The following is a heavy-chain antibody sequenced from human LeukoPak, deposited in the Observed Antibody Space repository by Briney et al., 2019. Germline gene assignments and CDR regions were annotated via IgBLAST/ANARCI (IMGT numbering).Heavy chain of an antibody. J-gene: IGHJ4*02. CDR1: GGSISSSSYY. CDR3: ARRDWLLYWAFDY. V-gene: IGHV4-39*07. Sequence: ASPTLSLTCTVSGGSISSSSYYWGWIRQPPGKGLEWIGSIYYSGSTYYNPSLKSRVTISVDTSKNQFSLKLSSVTAADTAVYYCARRDWLLYWAFDYWGQGTLVTVSS. D-gene: IGHD3/OR15-3a*01. CDR2: IYYSGST.